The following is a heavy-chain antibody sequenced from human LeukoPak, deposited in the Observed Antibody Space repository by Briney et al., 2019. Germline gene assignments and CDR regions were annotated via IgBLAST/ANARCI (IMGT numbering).Heavy chain of an antibody. CDR2: MNPNSGNT. J-gene: IGHJ4*02. V-gene: IGHV1-8*01. CDR1: GYTLTSYD. D-gene: IGHD3-22*01. CDR3: ARVLYYYDSSGYYYFDY. Sequence: GASVKVSCKASGYTLTSYDINWVRQATGQGLEWMGWMNPNSGNTGYAQKFQGRVTMTRDTSISTAYMELSSLRSEDTAVYYCARVLYYYDSSGYYYFDYWGQGTLVTVSS.